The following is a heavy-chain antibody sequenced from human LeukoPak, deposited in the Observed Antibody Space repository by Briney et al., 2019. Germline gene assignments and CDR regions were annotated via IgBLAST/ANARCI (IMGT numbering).Heavy chain of an antibody. CDR1: GGSFSGYY. CDR3: ARELGGYRSSHPFDP. J-gene: IGHJ5*02. D-gene: IGHD6-13*01. V-gene: IGHV4-34*01. Sequence: PSETLSLTCAVYGGSFSGYYWSWIRQPPGKGLEWIGEINHSGSTNYNPSLKSRVTISVDTSRKQFSLMLSSVTAADTAVFYCARELGGYRSSHPFDPWGQGTLVTVSS. CDR2: INHSGST.